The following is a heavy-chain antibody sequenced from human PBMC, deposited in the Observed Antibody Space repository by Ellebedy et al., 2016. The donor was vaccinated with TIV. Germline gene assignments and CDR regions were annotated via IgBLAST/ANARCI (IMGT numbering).Heavy chain of an antibody. D-gene: IGHD5-12*01. CDR1: GYTFTSYY. CDR3: ARDPYQMATIRGYFDY. V-gene: IGHV1-46*04. Sequence: ASVKVSCKASGYTFTSYYMHWVRQAPGQGLEWMGIINPTGGSTNYAQKLQGRVTMTRDTSTSTAYMGLSSLRSEDTAVYYCARDPYQMATIRGYFDYWGQGTLVTVSS. CDR2: INPTGGST. J-gene: IGHJ4*02.